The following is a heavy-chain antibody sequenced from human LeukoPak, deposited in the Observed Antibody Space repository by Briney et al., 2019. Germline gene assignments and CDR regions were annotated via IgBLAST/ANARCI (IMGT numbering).Heavy chain of an antibody. D-gene: IGHD6-13*01. CDR1: EFTFNNYW. J-gene: IGHJ6*03. V-gene: IGHV3-7*01. CDR2: IKQDGSVK. CDR3: ARLRSSSWFYYYYYMDV. Sequence: GGSLRLSCAASEFTFNNYWMTWLRQAPGKRLEWVANIKQDGSVKYYVDSVKGRFTISRDNAKNSLYLQMNSLRAEDTAVYYCARLRSSSWFYYYYYMDVWGKGTTVTVSS.